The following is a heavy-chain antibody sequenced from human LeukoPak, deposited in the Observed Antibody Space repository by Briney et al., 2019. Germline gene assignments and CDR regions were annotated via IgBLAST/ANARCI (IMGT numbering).Heavy chain of an antibody. Sequence: PLASVKVSCKASGYTFTSYAMSWVRQAPGQGLEWMGWINTNTGNPTYAQGFTGRFVFSLDTSVSTAYLQISSLKAEDTAVYYCARDLLESDFWSGLSYWGQGTLVTVSS. D-gene: IGHD3-3*01. V-gene: IGHV7-4-1*02. CDR2: INTNTGNP. J-gene: IGHJ4*02. CDR3: ARDLLESDFWSGLSY. CDR1: GYTFTSYA.